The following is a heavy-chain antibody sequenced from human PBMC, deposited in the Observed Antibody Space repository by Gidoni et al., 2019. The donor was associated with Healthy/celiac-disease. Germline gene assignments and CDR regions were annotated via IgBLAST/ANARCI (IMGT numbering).Heavy chain of an antibody. CDR1: GFTFDDYA. Sequence: EVQLVESGGGLVQPGRSLRLSCAASGFTFDDYAMHWVRQAPGKGLEWVSGISWNSGSIGYADSGKGRFTISRDNAKNSLYLQMNSLRAEDTALYYCAKAGYGYDFWSGYYLGGMDVWGQGTTVTVSS. CDR3: AKAGYGYDFWSGYYLGGMDV. V-gene: IGHV3-9*01. D-gene: IGHD3-3*01. J-gene: IGHJ6*02. CDR2: ISWNSGSI.